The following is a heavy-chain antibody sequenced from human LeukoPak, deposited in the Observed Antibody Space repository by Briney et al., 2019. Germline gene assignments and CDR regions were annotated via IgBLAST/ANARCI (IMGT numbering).Heavy chain of an antibody. V-gene: IGHV4-59*08. CDR3: ARHRRGVGLNYFDY. CDR2: IYSSGST. J-gene: IGHJ4*02. CDR1: GGSISSNY. D-gene: IGHD3-10*01. Sequence: SETLSLTCTVSGGSISSNYWSWIRQPPGKGLEWIGYIYSSGSTNYNPSLKSRVTISVDTSKNQFSLRLSSVPAADTAVYYCARHRRGVGLNYFDYWGQGTLVTVPS.